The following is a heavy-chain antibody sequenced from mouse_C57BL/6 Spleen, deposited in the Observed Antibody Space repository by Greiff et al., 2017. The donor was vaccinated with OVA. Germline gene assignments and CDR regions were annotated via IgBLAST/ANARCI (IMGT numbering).Heavy chain of an antibody. Sequence: EVQLQQSGPELVKPGASVKMSCKASGYTFTDYNMHWVKQSHGKSLEWIGYITPNNGGTSYNQKFKGKATLTVNKSSSTAYMELRRLTSEDSAVYYCARSIYDGYYVFDYWGQGTTLTVSS. D-gene: IGHD2-3*01. CDR1: GYTFTDYN. J-gene: IGHJ2*01. CDR3: ARSIYDGYYVFDY. V-gene: IGHV1-22*01. CDR2: ITPNNGGT.